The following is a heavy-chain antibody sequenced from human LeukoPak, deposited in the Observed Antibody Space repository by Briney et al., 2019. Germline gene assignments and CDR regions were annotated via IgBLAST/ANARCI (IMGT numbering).Heavy chain of an antibody. V-gene: IGHV4-59*01. CDR1: GGSISSYY. CDR3: ARPTYYYDSSGSLWDAFDI. D-gene: IGHD3-22*01. J-gene: IGHJ3*02. Sequence: PSETLSLTCTVSGGSISSYYWSWIRQPPGKGLEWIGYIYYSGSTNYNPSLKSRVTISVDTFKNQFSLKLSSVTAADTAVYYCARPTYYYDSSGSLWDAFDIWGQGTMVTVSS. CDR2: IYYSGST.